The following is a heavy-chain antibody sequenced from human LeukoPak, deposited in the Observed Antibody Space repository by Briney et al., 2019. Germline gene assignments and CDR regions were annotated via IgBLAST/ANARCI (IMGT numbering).Heavy chain of an antibody. V-gene: IGHV3-48*02. J-gene: IGHJ3*02. Sequence: PGGSLRLSCAAPGFTFSSYSMNWVRQAPGKGLEWVSYISSSSSTIYYADSVRGRFTISRDNAKNSLYLQMNSLRDEDTAVYYCAREGRSRVGANAFDIWGQGTMVTVSS. CDR2: ISSSSSTI. D-gene: IGHD1-26*01. CDR3: AREGRSRVGANAFDI. CDR1: GFTFSSYS.